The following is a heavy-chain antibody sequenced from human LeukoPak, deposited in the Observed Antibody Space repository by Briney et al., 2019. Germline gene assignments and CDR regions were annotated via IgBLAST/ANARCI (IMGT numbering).Heavy chain of an antibody. Sequence: PSETLSLTCAVYGGSFSGYYWSWIRQPPGKGLEWIGEINHSGSTNYNPSLKSRVTISVDTSKNQFSLKLSSVTAADTAVYYCARVSTNMVRGFDPWGQGTLVTVSS. CDR1: GGSFSGYY. V-gene: IGHV4-34*01. CDR2: INHSGST. J-gene: IGHJ5*02. D-gene: IGHD3-10*01. CDR3: ARVSTNMVRGFDP.